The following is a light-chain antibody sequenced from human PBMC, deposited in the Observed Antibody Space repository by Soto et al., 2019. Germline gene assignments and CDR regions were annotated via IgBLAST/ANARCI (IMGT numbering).Light chain of an antibody. CDR2: GAS. CDR1: QDISSY. V-gene: IGKV1-9*01. J-gene: IGKJ4*01. Sequence: DIQLTQSPSFLSVSVGDRVTVTCRSSQDISSYLAWYQQKPGKAPKVLIYGASTLQSGVPPRFGGSGSGTAFTLTISSLQPEDFANYFCQQVHDYPITFGGGTKVEIK. CDR3: QQVHDYPIT.